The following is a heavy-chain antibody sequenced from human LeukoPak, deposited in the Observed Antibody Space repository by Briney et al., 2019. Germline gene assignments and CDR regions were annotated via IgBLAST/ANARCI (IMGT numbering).Heavy chain of an antibody. D-gene: IGHD2-2*01. CDR1: GYTFTDYY. J-gene: IGHJ4*02. CDR3: ARGDCSGTSCYLLDY. Sequence: GASVTVSFKASGYTFTDYYIHWVRQAPGQGLEWMGWINLNSGGTYYAQNFQGRVTMTRDTSISTAYMELSRLRSDDTAVYYCARGDCSGTSCYLLDYWGLGTLVTVSS. CDR2: INLNSGGT. V-gene: IGHV1-2*02.